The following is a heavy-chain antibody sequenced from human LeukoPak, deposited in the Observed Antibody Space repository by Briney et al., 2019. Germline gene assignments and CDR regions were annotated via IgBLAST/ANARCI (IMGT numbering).Heavy chain of an antibody. Sequence: SETLSLTCTVSGGSISSYYWSWIRQPAGKGLEWIGRIYTSGSTNYNPSLESRVTISVDKSKNQFSLKLSSVTAADTAVYYCARSRADDYMPRDWGQGTLVTVSS. D-gene: IGHD4-11*01. CDR1: GGSISSYY. CDR2: IYTSGST. CDR3: ARSRADDYMPRD. J-gene: IGHJ4*02. V-gene: IGHV4-4*07.